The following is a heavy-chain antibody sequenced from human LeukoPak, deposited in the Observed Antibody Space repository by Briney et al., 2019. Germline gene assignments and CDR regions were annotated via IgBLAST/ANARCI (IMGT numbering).Heavy chain of an antibody. CDR2: ISGNGGST. Sequence: GGSLRLSCAASGFTFSSYAMSWVRQAPGKGLEWVSGISGNGGSTYYADSVKGRFTTSRDDFKNTLYLQMNSLRAEDTAVYYCAKPKYTVAGSNFFDYWGQGTLVTVSS. V-gene: IGHV3-23*01. D-gene: IGHD6-19*01. CDR1: GFTFSSYA. CDR3: AKPKYTVAGSNFFDY. J-gene: IGHJ4*02.